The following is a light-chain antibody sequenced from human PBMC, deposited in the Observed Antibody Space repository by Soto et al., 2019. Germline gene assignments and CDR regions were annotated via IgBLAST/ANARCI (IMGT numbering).Light chain of an antibody. J-gene: IGKJ2*02. CDR2: GAS. CDR1: QSISSN. CDR3: HQYNNWPPGT. V-gene: IGKV3-15*01. Sequence: EIVMTQSPATLSVSPGERATLSCRASQSISSNLAWYQQKPGQAPSLLLYGASTRATGIPARFSGSGSGTDFTLTISRLQSEDFAVYYCHQYNNWPPGTFGQGTKLEIK.